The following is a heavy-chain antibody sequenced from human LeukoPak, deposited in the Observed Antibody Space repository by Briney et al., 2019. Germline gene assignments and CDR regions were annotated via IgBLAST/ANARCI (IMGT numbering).Heavy chain of an antibody. D-gene: IGHD6-13*01. CDR3: ARHLGSSWNDAFDI. CDR2: IYYSGST. CDR1: GGSISSSSYY. V-gene: IGHV4-39*01. Sequence: SETLSLTCTVSGGSISSSSYYWGWIRQPPGKGLEWIGYIYYSGSTYYNPSLKSRVTISVDTSKNQFSLKLSSVTAADTAVYYCARHLGSSWNDAFDIWGQGTMVTVSS. J-gene: IGHJ3*02.